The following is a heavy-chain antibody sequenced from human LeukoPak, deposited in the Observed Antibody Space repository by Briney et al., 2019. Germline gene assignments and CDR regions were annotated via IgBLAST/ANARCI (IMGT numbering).Heavy chain of an antibody. J-gene: IGHJ3*02. CDR2: ISSSSSYI. CDR3: AKEAGQDYGALDAFDI. D-gene: IGHD4-17*01. CDR1: GFTFSSYS. V-gene: IGHV3-21*01. Sequence: GGSLRLSCAASGFTFSSYSMNWVRQAPGKGLEWVSSISSSSSYIYYADSVKGRFTISRDNAKNSPYLQMNSLRAKDTAVYYCAKEAGQDYGALDAFDIWGQGTMVTVSS.